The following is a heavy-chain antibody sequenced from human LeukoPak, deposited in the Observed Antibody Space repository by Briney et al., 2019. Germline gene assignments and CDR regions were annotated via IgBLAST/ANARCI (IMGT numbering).Heavy chain of an antibody. D-gene: IGHD6-13*01. CDR1: GGSISSGSYY. CDR2: IYTSGST. V-gene: IGHV4-61*02. J-gene: IGHJ1*01. Sequence: SETLSLTCTVSGGSISSGSYYWSWIRQPAGKGLEWIGRIYTSGSTNYNPSLKSRVTISVDTSKNQFSLKLSSVTAADTAVYHCAREYSRLYFQHWGQGTLVTVSS. CDR3: AREYSRLYFQH.